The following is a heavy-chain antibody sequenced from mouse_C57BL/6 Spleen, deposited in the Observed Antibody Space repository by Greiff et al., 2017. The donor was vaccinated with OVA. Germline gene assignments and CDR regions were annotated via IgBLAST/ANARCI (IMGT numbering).Heavy chain of an antibody. CDR1: GYTFTSYW. CDR2: IYPGSGST. V-gene: IGHV1-55*01. D-gene: IGHD1-1*01. Sequence: QVQLQQSGAELVKPGASVKMSCKASGYTFTSYWITWVKQRPGQGLEWIGDIYPGSGSTNYNEKFKSKATLTVDTSSSTAYMQLSSLTSEDSAVYYCARLYYGSSYEAYWGQGTLVTVSA. CDR3: ARLYYGSSYEAY. J-gene: IGHJ3*01.